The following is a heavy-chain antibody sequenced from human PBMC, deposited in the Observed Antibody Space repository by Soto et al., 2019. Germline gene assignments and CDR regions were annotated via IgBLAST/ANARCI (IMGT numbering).Heavy chain of an antibody. CDR1: GFTFSSYA. D-gene: IGHD3-16*01. Sequence: GGSLRLSCAASGFTFSSYAMSWVHQAPGKXLEWVSAISGSGGSTYYADSVKGRFTISRDNSKNTLYLQMNSLRAEDTAVYYCAKAQPGGSQNYYYYRMDVWGQGTTVTVSS. CDR3: AKAQPGGSQNYYYYRMDV. CDR2: ISGSGGST. J-gene: IGHJ6*02. V-gene: IGHV3-23*01.